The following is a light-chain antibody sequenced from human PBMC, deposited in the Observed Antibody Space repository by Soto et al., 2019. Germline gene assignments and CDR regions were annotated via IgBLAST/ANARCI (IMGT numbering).Light chain of an antibody. V-gene: IGLV2-14*01. Sequence: QSALTQPASVSGSPGQSITISCTGTSSDVGTYIYVSWYLQHPGKAPKLLIYEVGNRPSGVSDRFSGSKSGNTASLTISGLQAEDEADYYCSSYTVTSTYVVFGGGTKLTVL. CDR3: SSYTVTSTYVV. CDR2: EVG. J-gene: IGLJ2*01. CDR1: SSDVGTYIY.